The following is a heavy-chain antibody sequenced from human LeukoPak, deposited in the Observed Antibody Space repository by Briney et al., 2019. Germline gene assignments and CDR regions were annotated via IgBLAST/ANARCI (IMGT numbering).Heavy chain of an antibody. J-gene: IGHJ4*02. V-gene: IGHV3-74*01. CDR2: INSDGSST. Sequence: VSRINSDGSSTSYADSVKGRFTISRDNAKNTLYLQMNSLRAEDTAVYYCARARLRLFDYWGQGTLVTVSS. D-gene: IGHD4-17*01. CDR3: ARARLRLFDY.